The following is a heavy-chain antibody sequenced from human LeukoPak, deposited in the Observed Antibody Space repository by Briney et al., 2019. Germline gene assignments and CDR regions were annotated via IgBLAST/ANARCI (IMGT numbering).Heavy chain of an antibody. CDR1: GLTFNYW. CDR3: VRDGGVSGYDLLDY. CDR2: INQDGSKE. D-gene: IGHD5-12*01. J-gene: IGHJ4*02. Sequence: GGSLRLSCAASGLTFNYWMTWVRQAPGKGLEWVAHINQDGSKEYYMDSVKARFTISRDNAKNSLSLQMNSLRAEDTAVYYCVRDGGVSGYDLLDYWGQGTLVTVSS. V-gene: IGHV3-7*01.